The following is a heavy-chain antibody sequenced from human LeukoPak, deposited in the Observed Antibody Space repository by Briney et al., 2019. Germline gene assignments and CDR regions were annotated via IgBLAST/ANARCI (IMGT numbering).Heavy chain of an antibody. CDR1: GGSFSGYY. Sequence: KPSETLSLTCAVYGGSFSGYYWSWIRQPAGKGLEGLEWIGRIYSSGSTNYNPSLKSRVTMSLDTPKNQFSLKLSSVTAADTAVYYCARGSGSPLYDYWGQGTLVIVSS. D-gene: IGHD3-10*01. J-gene: IGHJ4*02. V-gene: IGHV4-59*10. CDR2: IYSSGST. CDR3: ARGSGSPLYDY.